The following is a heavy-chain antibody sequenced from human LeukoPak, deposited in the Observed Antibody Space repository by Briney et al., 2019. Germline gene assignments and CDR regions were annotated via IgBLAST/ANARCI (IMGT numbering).Heavy chain of an antibody. J-gene: IGHJ4*02. CDR3: ARDPSGFGEFFFDY. D-gene: IGHD3-10*01. V-gene: IGHV3-7*01. Sequence: GGSLRLSCAASGFTFSSYWMSWVRQAPGKGLEWVANIKQDGSEKYYVDFVKGRFTISRVNAKNSLYLQMNSLRAEDTAVYYCARDPSGFGEFFFDYWGQGTLVTVSS. CDR2: IKQDGSEK. CDR1: GFTFSSYW.